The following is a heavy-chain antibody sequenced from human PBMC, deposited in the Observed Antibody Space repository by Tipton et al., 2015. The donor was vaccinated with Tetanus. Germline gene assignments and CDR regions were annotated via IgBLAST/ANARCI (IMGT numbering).Heavy chain of an antibody. Sequence: TLSLTCTVSGGSVSSGTYYWSWIRQPPGKGLEWIGYIYYTGSTNYNPSLKSRVTISIDTSKNQLSLKLTSVTAADSAVYFCARHSGWFNFYSGVDVWGQGTTVTVSS. CDR2: IYYTGST. V-gene: IGHV4-61*01. CDR3: ARHSGWFNFYSGVDV. D-gene: IGHD6-19*01. J-gene: IGHJ6*02. CDR1: GGSVSSGTYY.